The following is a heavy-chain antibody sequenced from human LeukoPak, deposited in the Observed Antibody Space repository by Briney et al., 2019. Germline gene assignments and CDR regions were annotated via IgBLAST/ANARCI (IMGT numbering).Heavy chain of an antibody. CDR2: IYTSGST. V-gene: IGHV4-4*07. CDR3: ARENSGSYREFDY. Sequence: PSETLSLTCTVSGGSISSYYWSWIRQPAGKGLEWIGRIYTSGSTNYNASLKSRVSMSVDTSKNQFSLKLSSVTTADTAVFYCARENSGSYREFDYWGQGTLVTVSS. CDR1: GGSISSYY. J-gene: IGHJ4*02. D-gene: IGHD1-26*01.